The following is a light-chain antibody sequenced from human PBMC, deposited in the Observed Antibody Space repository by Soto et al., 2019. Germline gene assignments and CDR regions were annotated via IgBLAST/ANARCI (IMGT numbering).Light chain of an antibody. J-gene: IGKJ2*01. CDR1: QSVGSN. V-gene: IGKV3-15*01. Sequence: EIVMTQSPATLSVSPGERASLSCRASQSVGSNLAWYQQTAGQAPRLLIYGASTRATGIPARFSGSGSGTEFTLTISSLQSEDFAVYSCQQYTNWPYTFGQGTKLRSN. CDR2: GAS. CDR3: QQYTNWPYT.